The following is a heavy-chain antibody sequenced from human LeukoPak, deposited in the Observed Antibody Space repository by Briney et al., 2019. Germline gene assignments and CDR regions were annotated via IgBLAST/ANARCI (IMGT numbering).Heavy chain of an antibody. D-gene: IGHD6-6*01. CDR1: GGSFSGYY. J-gene: IGHJ4*02. V-gene: IGHV4-34*09. Sequence: SETLSLTCAVYGGSFSGYYWTWIRQPPGKGLEWIGYIYYSGSTYYNPSLKSRVTISVDTSKNQFSLKLSSVTAADTAVYYCARDLFTRSSSADYWGQGTLVTVSS. CDR3: ARDLFTRSSSADY. CDR2: IYYSGST.